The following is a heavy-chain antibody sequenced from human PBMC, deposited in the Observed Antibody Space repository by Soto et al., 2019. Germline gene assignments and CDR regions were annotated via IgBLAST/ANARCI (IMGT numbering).Heavy chain of an antibody. Sequence: ASVKVSCKASGYTFTSYDINWVRQATGQGLEWMGWMNPNSGNTGYAQKFQGRVTMTRNTSISTAYMELGSLRSEDTAVYYCARARRVPAAPYYYYYYMDVWGKGTGVT. J-gene: IGHJ6*03. CDR3: ARARRVPAAPYYYYYYMDV. CDR1: GYTFTSYD. CDR2: MNPNSGNT. V-gene: IGHV1-8*01. D-gene: IGHD2-2*01.